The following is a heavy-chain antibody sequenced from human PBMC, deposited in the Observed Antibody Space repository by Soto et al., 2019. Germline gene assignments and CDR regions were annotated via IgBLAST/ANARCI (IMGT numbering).Heavy chain of an antibody. D-gene: IGHD4-4*01. CDR2: ISPDNGNT. V-gene: IGHV1-18*01. CDR3: ARDQDVSNYHGMDV. J-gene: IGHJ6*02. Sequence: ASVKVSCKASGYTFTIYGINWVRQAPGQGLEWMGWISPDNGNTNYAQKFQGRVTITADESTSTAYMELSSLRSEDTAVYYCARDQDVSNYHGMDVWGQGTTVTVSS. CDR1: GYTFTIYG.